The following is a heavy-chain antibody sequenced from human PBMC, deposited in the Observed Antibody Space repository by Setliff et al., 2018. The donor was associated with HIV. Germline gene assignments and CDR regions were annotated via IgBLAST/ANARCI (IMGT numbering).Heavy chain of an antibody. V-gene: IGHV4-4*07. J-gene: IGHJ4*02. CDR1: GGSMSTYY. CDR3: ARHANGPYGPFGDLLYFDY. Sequence: PSETLSLTCSVSGGSMSTYYWSWIRQPAGKRLEWIGRVYTSGSTIYNPSLRSRVTISLDTSKNQFSLKLTSVTAADTAVYYCARHANGPYGPFGDLLYFDYWGLGTLVTVSS. CDR2: VYTSGST. D-gene: IGHD2-21*02.